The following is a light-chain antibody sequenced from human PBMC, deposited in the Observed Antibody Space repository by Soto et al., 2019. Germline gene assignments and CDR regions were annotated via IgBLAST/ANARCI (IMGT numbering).Light chain of an antibody. J-gene: IGKJ2*01. CDR2: KVS. Sequence: DVVMTQSPLSLPVTLGQPASISCRSSQSLVYSDGNTYWNWFQQRPGQSPRRLIYKVSNRDSGVPDRFSRSGSGTDFTLRISRVEAEDFGVYYCMQGTHWRYTVGQGTKLEIK. V-gene: IGKV2-30*01. CDR3: MQGTHWRYT. CDR1: QSLVYSDGNTY.